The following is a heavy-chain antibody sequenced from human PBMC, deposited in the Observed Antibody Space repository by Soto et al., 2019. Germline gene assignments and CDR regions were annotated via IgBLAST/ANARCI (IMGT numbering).Heavy chain of an antibody. J-gene: IGHJ4*02. D-gene: IGHD1-26*01. Sequence: GGSLRLSCVFSGFTFSTYTMNWVRQAPGKGLEWVSSISGRSNYVYYADSVKGPFTISRDNAKNSLYLQMNRLRAEDTAIYYCAREDGVVGSSSAFDHWGLGTLVTVSS. CDR3: AREDGVVGSSSAFDH. V-gene: IGHV3-21*01. CDR1: GFTFSTYT. CDR2: ISGRSNYV.